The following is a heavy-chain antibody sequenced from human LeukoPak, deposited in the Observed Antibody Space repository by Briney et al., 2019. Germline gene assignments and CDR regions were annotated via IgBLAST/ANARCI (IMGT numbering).Heavy chain of an antibody. Sequence: ASVKVSCKASGYTFTSYGISWVRQAPGKGLEWMGGFDPEDGETIYAQKFQGRVTMTEDTSTDTAYMELSSLRSEGTAVYYCATDHYRGWFHPWGQGSLLTVAS. D-gene: IGHD1-14*01. CDR3: ATDHYRGWFHP. CDR2: FDPEDGET. J-gene: IGHJ5*02. CDR1: GYTFTSYG. V-gene: IGHV1-24*01.